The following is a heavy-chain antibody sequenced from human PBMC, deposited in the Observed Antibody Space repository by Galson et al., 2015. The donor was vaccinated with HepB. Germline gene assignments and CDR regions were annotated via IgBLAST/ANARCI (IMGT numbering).Heavy chain of an antibody. CDR1: GFTFSGYA. V-gene: IGHV3-23*01. D-gene: IGHD6-19*01. CDR3: AKDRDGWYVGVGGFLDY. CDR2: ISGSGGTT. J-gene: IGHJ4*02. Sequence: SLRLSCAASGFTFSGYAMSWVRQAPGKGLEWVSAISGSGGTTYYADSVKGRFTISRDNSKNTLFLQMNSLRAEDTAVYYCAKDRDGWYVGVGGFLDYWGQGTLVTVSS.